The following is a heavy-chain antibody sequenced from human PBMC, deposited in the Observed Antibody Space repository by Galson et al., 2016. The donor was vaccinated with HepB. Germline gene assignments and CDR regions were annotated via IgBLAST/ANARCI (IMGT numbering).Heavy chain of an antibody. Sequence: SVKVSCKASGYTFRSYSISWVRQAPGQGLEWMGWISGHNGNRFYAENLQGRVTMTRDTSTTTAYMEVRGLRSDDTAFYFCARGRPFPYWTDGNCYVGDAFDLWGQGTMVTVSS. V-gene: IGHV1-18*01. D-gene: IGHD2-15*01. J-gene: IGHJ3*01. CDR1: GYTFRSYS. CDR2: ISGHNGNR. CDR3: ARGRPFPYWTDGNCYVGDAFDL.